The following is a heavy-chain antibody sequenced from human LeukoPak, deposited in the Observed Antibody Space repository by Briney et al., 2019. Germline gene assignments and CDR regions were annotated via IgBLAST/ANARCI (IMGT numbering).Heavy chain of an antibody. J-gene: IGHJ4*02. CDR1: GGSFSGYY. D-gene: IGHD3-10*01. V-gene: IGHV4-34*01. CDR2: INHSGST. CDR3: ARGRAGTTRIPMVRGVADY. Sequence: SETLSLTCAVYGGSFSGYYWSWIRQPPGKGLEWIGEINHSGSTNYNPSLKSRVTISVDTSKNQFSLKLSSVTAPDTAVYYCARGRAGTTRIPMVRGVADYWGQGTLVTVSS.